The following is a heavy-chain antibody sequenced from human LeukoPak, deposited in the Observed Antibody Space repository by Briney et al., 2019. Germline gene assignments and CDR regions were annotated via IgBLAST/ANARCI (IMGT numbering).Heavy chain of an antibody. D-gene: IGHD2-2*01. Sequence: SESLSLTCAVYGGSFGGYYWSWIRQPPGKGLEWIGEIKHSGSTNYNPSLKSRVTISVDTSKNQFSLKLSSVTGADTAVYYRARLRCSSTSCWRGDDAFDIWGQGTMVTVSS. CDR2: IKHSGST. V-gene: IGHV4-34*01. CDR1: GGSFGGYY. CDR3: ARLRCSSTSCWRGDDAFDI. J-gene: IGHJ3*02.